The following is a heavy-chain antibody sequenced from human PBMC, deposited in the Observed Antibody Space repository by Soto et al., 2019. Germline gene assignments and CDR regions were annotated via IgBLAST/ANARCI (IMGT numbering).Heavy chain of an antibody. D-gene: IGHD3-22*01. CDR3: ARDGVPCRDSYCYYDY. J-gene: IGHJ4*02. CDR2: SRSKADSYTT. CDR1: GFTFSDHF. Sequence: HPGGSLRLSCAASGFTFSDHFMDWVRQAPGKGLEWVGRSRSKADSYTTEYAASVKGRFTISRDDSKNSLYLQMNSLKSEDSAVYYCARDGVPCRDSYCYYDYWGQGTLVTVSS. V-gene: IGHV3-72*01.